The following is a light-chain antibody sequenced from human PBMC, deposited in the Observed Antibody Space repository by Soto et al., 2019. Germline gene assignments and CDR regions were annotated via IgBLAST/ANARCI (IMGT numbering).Light chain of an antibody. CDR2: GAS. Sequence: EIVWTQSPGTLSLSTGERATLACRASQRVSSSYLAWYQQKPGQAPRLLIYGASSRATGIPDRFSGSGSGTDFTLTISRLEPEDFAVYYCHQYDSSPRTFGGGTKVEIK. CDR1: QRVSSSY. V-gene: IGKV3-20*01. CDR3: HQYDSSPRT. J-gene: IGKJ4*01.